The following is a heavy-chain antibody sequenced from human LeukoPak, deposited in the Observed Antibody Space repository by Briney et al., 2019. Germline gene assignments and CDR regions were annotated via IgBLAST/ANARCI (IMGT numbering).Heavy chain of an antibody. V-gene: IGHV3-49*03. D-gene: IGHD6-13*01. CDR1: GFTFGDYA. CDR3: TRTPASGYSSSWYTLYYFDY. CDR2: IRSKAYGGTT. Sequence: GGSLRLSCTASGFTFGDYAMSWFRQAPGKGLEWVGFIRSKAYGGTTEYAASVKGRFTISRDDSKSIAYLQMNSLETEDTAVYYCTRTPASGYSSSWYTLYYFDYWGQGTLVTVSS. J-gene: IGHJ4*02.